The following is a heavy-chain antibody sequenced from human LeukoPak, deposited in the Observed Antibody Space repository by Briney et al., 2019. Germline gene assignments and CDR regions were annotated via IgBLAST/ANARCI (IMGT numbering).Heavy chain of an antibody. CDR3: AVSLGPEFRNFDH. D-gene: IGHD2-2*01. CDR1: GFTFGDYA. CDR2: IRSKAYGGTT. J-gene: IGHJ4*02. Sequence: GGSLRLSCTASGFTFGDYAMSWVRQAPGKGLEWVGFIRSKAYGGTTEYAASVKGRFTISRDDSKSIAYLQMNSLKTEDTAMYYCAVSLGPEFRNFDHWGQGILVTVSS. V-gene: IGHV3-49*04.